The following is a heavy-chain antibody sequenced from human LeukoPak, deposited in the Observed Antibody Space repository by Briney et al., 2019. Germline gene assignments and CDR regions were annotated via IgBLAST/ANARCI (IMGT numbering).Heavy chain of an antibody. CDR3: ARVTHTAMVRGYYYYMDV. Sequence: SETLSLTCTVSGGSISSYYWSWIRQPPGKGLEWIGYIYYSGSTNYNPSLKSQVTISVDTSKNQFSLKLSSVTAADTAVYYCARVTHTAMVRGYYYYMDVWGKGTTVTVSS. D-gene: IGHD5-18*01. CDR2: IYYSGST. V-gene: IGHV4-59*01. CDR1: GGSISSYY. J-gene: IGHJ6*03.